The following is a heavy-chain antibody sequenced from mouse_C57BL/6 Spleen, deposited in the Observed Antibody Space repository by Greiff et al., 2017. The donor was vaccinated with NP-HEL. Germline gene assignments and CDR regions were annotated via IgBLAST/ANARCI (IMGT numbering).Heavy chain of an antibody. Sequence: VQLQQSGAELARPGASVKLSCKASGYTFTSYGISWVKQRPGQGLEWIGEIYPRSGNTYYNEKFKGKATLTADKSSSTSYMELRSLTSEDSAVYFCARGSYDYDGDYFDYWGQGTTLTVSS. D-gene: IGHD2-4*01. CDR1: GYTFTSYG. J-gene: IGHJ2*01. V-gene: IGHV1-81*01. CDR3: ARGSYDYDGDYFDY. CDR2: IYPRSGNT.